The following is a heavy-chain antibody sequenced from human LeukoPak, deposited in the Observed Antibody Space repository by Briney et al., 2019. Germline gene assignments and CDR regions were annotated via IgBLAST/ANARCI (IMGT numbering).Heavy chain of an antibody. V-gene: IGHV3-23*01. J-gene: IGHJ4*02. D-gene: IGHD4-17*01. CDR3: ARADDYGDYFDY. Sequence: GGSLRLSCAASGFTFSSYAMSWVRQAPGKGLEWVSAISGSGGSTYYADSVKGRFTISRDNSKNTLYLQMNSLRAEDTAVYYCARADDYGDYFDYWGQGTLVTVSS. CDR2: ISGSGGST. CDR1: GFTFSSYA.